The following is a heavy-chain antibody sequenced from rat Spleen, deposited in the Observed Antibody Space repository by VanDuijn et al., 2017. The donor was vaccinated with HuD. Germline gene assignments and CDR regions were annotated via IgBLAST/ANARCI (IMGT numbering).Heavy chain of an antibody. J-gene: IGHJ4*01. CDR3: TTDLYSSYIYGVMDA. CDR1: GFTFSDYY. V-gene: IGHV5-20*01. Sequence: EVQLVESDGGLVQPGRSLKLSCAASGFTFSDYYMAWVRQAPTKGLEWVASISYDGGSTYYRDSVKGRFTISRDNAKSTLYLQMDSLRSEDTATYYCTTDLYSSYIYGVMDAWGQGASVTVSS. CDR2: ISYDGGST. D-gene: IGHD1-2*01.